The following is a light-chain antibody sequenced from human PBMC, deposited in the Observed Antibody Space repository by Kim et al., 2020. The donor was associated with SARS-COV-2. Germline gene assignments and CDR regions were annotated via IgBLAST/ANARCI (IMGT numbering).Light chain of an antibody. CDR2: DVT. V-gene: IGLV2-14*03. Sequence: PCTHITDYKYDSRYRQPPATDPKLFIYDVTNPPSGVSGRFSGSKSGNTASLTISGLQPEDEAHYYCSSYATITSLALVFGPGTKVTVL. CDR3: SSYATITSLALV. CDR1: CTHITDYKY. J-gene: IGLJ1*01.